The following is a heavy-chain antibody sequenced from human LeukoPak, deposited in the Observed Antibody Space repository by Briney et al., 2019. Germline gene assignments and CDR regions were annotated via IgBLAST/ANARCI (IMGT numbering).Heavy chain of an antibody. J-gene: IGHJ4*02. V-gene: IGHV3-48*03. CDR1: GFTFSSYE. D-gene: IGHD4-17*01. Sequence: GGSLRLSCAASGFTFSSYEMNWVRQAPGKGLEWVSYISSSGSTIYYADSVKGRFTISRDNAQNSLYLQMNSLRAEDTAVYYCAKGDDYGDYRPDYWGQGTLVTVSS. CDR3: AKGDDYGDYRPDY. CDR2: ISSSGSTI.